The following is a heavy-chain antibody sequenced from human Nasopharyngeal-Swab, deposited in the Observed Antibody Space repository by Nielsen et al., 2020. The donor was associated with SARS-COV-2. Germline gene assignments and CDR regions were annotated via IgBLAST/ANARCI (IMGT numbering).Heavy chain of an antibody. D-gene: IGHD3-22*01. CDR2: ISGSGGST. V-gene: IGHV3-23*01. J-gene: IGHJ4*02. CDR1: GFTFSSYA. CDR3: AKDYYDSSGYYYV. Sequence: GGSLRLSCAASGFTFSSYAMSWVRQAPGKGLEWVSAISGSGGSTYYADSVKGRFTISRDNSKSTLYLQMNSLRAEDTAVYYCAKDYYDSSGYYYVWGQGTLVTVSS.